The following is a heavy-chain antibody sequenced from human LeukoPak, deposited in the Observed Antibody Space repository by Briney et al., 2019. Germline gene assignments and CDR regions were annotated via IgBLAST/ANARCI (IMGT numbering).Heavy chain of an antibody. CDR2: INGDGSDT. Sequence: GGSLRLSCAASAFTFSSYWMHWVRHAPGKGLVWVSRINGDGSDTSYADSVKGRFTISRDNAKNTLYLQMNSLRAEDTAVYYCARQSTAAPIDYWGQGTLVTVSS. CDR1: AFTFSSYW. V-gene: IGHV3-74*01. D-gene: IGHD6-6*01. CDR3: ARQSTAAPIDY. J-gene: IGHJ4*02.